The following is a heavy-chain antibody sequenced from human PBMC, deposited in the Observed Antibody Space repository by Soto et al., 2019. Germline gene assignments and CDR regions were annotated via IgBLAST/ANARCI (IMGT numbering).Heavy chain of an antibody. D-gene: IGHD3-9*01. Sequence: SETLSLTCTVSGGSISSYYWSWIRQTPGKGLEWIGYIFYFGSTNYNPSLKSRVTLSIDTSRNQLSLKLSSVTAADTAVYYCARHSPDFDWLSQFDYWGQGTLVTVSS. CDR1: GGSISSYY. V-gene: IGHV4-59*08. J-gene: IGHJ4*02. CDR2: IFYFGST. CDR3: ARHSPDFDWLSQFDY.